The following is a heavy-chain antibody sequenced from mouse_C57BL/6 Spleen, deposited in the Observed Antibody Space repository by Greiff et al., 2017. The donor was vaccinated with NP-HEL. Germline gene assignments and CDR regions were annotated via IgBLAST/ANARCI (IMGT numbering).Heavy chain of an antibody. CDR3: ARRRVPYYFDY. CDR2: INPYNGDT. V-gene: IGHV1-20*01. D-gene: IGHD2-14*01. CDR1: GYSFTGYF. J-gene: IGHJ2*01. Sequence: VQLKQSGPELVKPGDSVKISCKASGYSFTGYFMNWVMQSHGKSLEWIGRINPYNGDTFYNQKFKGKATLTVDKSSSTAHMELRSLTSEVSAVYYCARRRVPYYFDYWGQGTTLTVSS.